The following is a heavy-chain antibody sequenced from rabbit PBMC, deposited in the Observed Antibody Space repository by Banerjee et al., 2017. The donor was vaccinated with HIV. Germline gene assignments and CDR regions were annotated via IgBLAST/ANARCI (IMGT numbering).Heavy chain of an antibody. CDR1: GFSFSSSYW. V-gene: IGHV1S45*01. CDR3: ARASGIGMSSYDAMEL. D-gene: IGHD8-1*01. CDR2: IYAGSSGST. J-gene: IGHJ3*01. Sequence: EESGGDLVKPEGSLTLTCTASGFSFSSSYWISWARQAPGKGLEWIACIYAGSSGSTYYASWVNGRFSITKTSSTTVTLQMTSLTAADTATYFCARASGIGMSSYDAMELWGQGTLVTVS.